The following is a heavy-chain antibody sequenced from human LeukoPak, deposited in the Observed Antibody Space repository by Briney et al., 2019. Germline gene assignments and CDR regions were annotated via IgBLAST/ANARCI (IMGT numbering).Heavy chain of an antibody. D-gene: IGHD3-10*02. CDR1: GFIFNSYG. Sequence: GGSLRLSCEASGFIFNSYGMHWVRQAPGKGLEWVSYISSSGSTIYYADSVKGRFTISRDNAKNSLYLQMNSLRAEDTAVYYCAELGITMIGGVWGKGTTVTVSS. J-gene: IGHJ6*04. CDR2: ISSSGSTI. V-gene: IGHV3-48*03. CDR3: AELGITMIGGV.